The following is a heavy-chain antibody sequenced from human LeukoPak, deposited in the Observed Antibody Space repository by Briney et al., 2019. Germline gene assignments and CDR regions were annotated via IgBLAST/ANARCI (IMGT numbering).Heavy chain of an antibody. CDR1: GDSIRTSY. D-gene: IGHD6-19*01. Sequence: SETLSLTCTVSGDSIRTSYWSWIRQPAGKGLEWIGRIHTSGSTNYNPSLKSRVTMSVDTSKNQFSLKLSSVTAADTAVYYCARGKVVAGTPGQNSWDSWGQGILVTVSS. CDR3: ARGKVVAGTPGQNSWDS. CDR2: IHTSGST. V-gene: IGHV4-4*07. J-gene: IGHJ4*02.